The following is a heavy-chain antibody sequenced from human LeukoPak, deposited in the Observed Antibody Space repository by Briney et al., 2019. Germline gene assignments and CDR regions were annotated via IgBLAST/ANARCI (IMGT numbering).Heavy chain of an antibody. CDR1: GFTFSSCG. J-gene: IGHJ4*02. Sequence: PGGSLRLSCAASGFTFSSCGMHWVRQAPGKGLEWVAFIRYDGSNKYYADSVKGRFTISRDNSKNTLYLQMNSLRAEDTAVYYCAKPLLSSGSMPSYWGQGTLVTVSS. D-gene: IGHD3-10*01. V-gene: IGHV3-30*02. CDR2: IRYDGSNK. CDR3: AKPLLSSGSMPSY.